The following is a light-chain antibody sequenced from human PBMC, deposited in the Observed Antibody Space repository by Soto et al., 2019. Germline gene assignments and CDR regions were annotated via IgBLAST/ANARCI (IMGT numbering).Light chain of an antibody. CDR3: HQYGNSPLS. Sequence: ETGLTQSPGTLSLSPGDRATLSCRASQNVYSNFVGWYQQRPGQAPRLLIYGASTRATDIPDRFSGSGSGTDFTLTISRLEPDDFAVYFCHQYGNSPLSFGPGTKVDF. CDR1: QNVYSNF. J-gene: IGKJ3*01. V-gene: IGKV3-20*01. CDR2: GAS.